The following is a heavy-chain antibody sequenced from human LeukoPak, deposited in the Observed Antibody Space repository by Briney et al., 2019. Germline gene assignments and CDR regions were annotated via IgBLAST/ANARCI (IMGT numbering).Heavy chain of an antibody. J-gene: IGHJ4*02. CDR3: ARGSDILTGYPAG. V-gene: IGHV3-30*04. D-gene: IGHD3-9*01. CDR1: GFTFSSYA. CDR2: ISYDGSNK. Sequence: PPGRSLRLSCAASGFTFSSYAMPWVRQAPGKGLEWVAVISYDGSNKYYADSVKGRFTISRDNSKNTLYLQMNSLRAEDTAVYYCARGSDILTGYPAGGGQGTLVTVSS.